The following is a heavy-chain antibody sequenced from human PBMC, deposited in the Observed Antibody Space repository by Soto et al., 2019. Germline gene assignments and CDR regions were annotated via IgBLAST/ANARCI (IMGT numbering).Heavy chain of an antibody. CDR1: GFTFSKHD. CDR2: ISRDADAT. V-gene: IGHV3-23*01. Sequence: EVQLLEAGGGLVQPGGSLRLSCAASGFTFSKHDMSWVRQAPGKGLQWVSSISRDADATYYADSVKGRFTISRDNSKNTFVLQLNSLRDDDTAVYYCAYSIGWFDAFDIWGQGTMVTVSS. CDR3: AYSIGWFDAFDI. J-gene: IGHJ3*02. D-gene: IGHD6-19*01.